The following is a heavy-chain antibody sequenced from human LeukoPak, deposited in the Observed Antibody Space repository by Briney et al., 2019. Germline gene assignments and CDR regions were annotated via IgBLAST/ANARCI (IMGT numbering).Heavy chain of an antibody. Sequence: ASVKVSCKASGYTFTGYYMHWVRQAPGQGLEWMGWINPNSGGTNYAQKFQGRVTMTRDTSISTAYVELSRLRSDDTAVYYCARVGRRGYSSSWYEINWFDPWGQGTLVTVSS. CDR2: INPNSGGT. J-gene: IGHJ5*02. V-gene: IGHV1-2*02. D-gene: IGHD6-13*01. CDR3: ARVGRRGYSSSWYEINWFDP. CDR1: GYTFTGYY.